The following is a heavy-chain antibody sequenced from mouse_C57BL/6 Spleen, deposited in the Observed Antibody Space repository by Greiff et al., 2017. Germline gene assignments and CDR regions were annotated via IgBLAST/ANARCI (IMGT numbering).Heavy chain of an antibody. J-gene: IGHJ2*01. CDR2: IYPSDSET. D-gene: IGHD1-1*01. CDR1: GYTFTSYW. CDR3: ARKGYYGSRSYFDY. Sequence: VQLQQSGAELVRPGSSVKLSCKASGYTFTSYWMDWVKQRPGQGLEWIGNIYPSDSETHYNQKFKDKATLTVDKSSSTAYMQLSSLTSEDSAVYYCARKGYYGSRSYFDYWGQGTTLTVSS. V-gene: IGHV1-61*01.